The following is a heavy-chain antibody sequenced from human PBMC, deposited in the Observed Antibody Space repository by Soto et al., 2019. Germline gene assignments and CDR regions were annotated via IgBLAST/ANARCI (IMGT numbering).Heavy chain of an antibody. CDR2: IWYDGSNK. Sequence: LRLSCAASGFTFSSYGMHWVRQAPGKGLEWVAVIWYDGSNKYYADSVKGRFTISRDNSKNTLYLQMNSLRAEDTAVYYCARNRLGELWRRQLANGMAVWGEGSRVTVSS. V-gene: IGHV3-33*01. J-gene: IGHJ6*02. CDR1: GFTFSSYG. D-gene: IGHD3-10*01. CDR3: ARNRLGELWRRQLANGMAV.